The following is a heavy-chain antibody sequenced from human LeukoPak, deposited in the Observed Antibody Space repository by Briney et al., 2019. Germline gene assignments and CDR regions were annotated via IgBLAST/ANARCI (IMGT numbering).Heavy chain of an antibody. J-gene: IGHJ4*02. CDR3: TRYSSGWYYFDY. D-gene: IGHD6-19*01. V-gene: IGHV3-73*01. CDR2: IRSKANSYAT. CDR1: GFTFSGSA. Sequence: GGSLRLSCAASGFTFSGSAMHWVRQASAKGQEWVGRIRSKANSYATAYAASVKGRFTISRDDSKNTAHLQMNSLKTEDTAVYYCTRYSSGWYYFDYWGQGTLVTVSS.